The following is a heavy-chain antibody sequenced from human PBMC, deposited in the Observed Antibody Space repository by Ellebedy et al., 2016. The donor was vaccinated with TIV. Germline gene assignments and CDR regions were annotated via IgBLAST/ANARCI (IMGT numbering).Heavy chain of an antibody. CDR3: AREGDLPRGNWFGP. CDR2: INPNSGGT. J-gene: IGHJ5*02. D-gene: IGHD3-16*01. Sequence: ASVKVSCXASGYMFTDYYMHWVRQAPGQGLEWMGWINPNSGGTNYAQKFQGRVTMTRDTSISTAYMELSRVRSDDTAMYYCAREGDLPRGNWFGPWGQGTLVTVSS. CDR1: GYMFTDYY. V-gene: IGHV1-2*02.